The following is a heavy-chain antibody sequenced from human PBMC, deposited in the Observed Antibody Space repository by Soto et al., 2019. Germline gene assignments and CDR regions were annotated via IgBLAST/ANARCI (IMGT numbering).Heavy chain of an antibody. Sequence: QVQLVQSGAEVKKPGSSVKVSCKASGGTFGSYAISWVRQAPGQGLEWMGGIIPITATANYAQKFQGRVTITADESTSTASMQLSRLRSEDTAVYYCARSQGSSTSLEIYYYYYCGMDVWGQGTTVTVSS. CDR2: IIPITATA. CDR3: ARSQGSSTSLEIYYYYYCGMDV. D-gene: IGHD2-2*01. V-gene: IGHV1-69*01. J-gene: IGHJ6*02. CDR1: GGTFGSYA.